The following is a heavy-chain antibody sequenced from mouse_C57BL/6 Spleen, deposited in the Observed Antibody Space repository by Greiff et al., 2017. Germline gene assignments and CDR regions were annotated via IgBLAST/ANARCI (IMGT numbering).Heavy chain of an antibody. CDR2: INPGSGGT. Sequence: VQLQQSGAELVRPGTSVKVSCKASGYAFTNYLIEWVKQRPGQGLEWIGVINPGSGGTNYNEKFKGKATLTADKSSSTAYMQLSSLTSEDSAVYFCARRGVYYAMDYWGQGTSVTVSS. CDR1: GYAFTNYL. V-gene: IGHV1-54*01. CDR3: ARRGVYYAMDY. J-gene: IGHJ4*01.